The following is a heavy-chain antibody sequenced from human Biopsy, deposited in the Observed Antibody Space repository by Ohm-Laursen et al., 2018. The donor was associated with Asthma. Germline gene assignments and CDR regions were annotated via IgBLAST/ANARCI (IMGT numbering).Heavy chain of an antibody. CDR3: ARGDSSGWSHYYFDY. CDR2: ISKDASTQ. Sequence: LSLTCATSGFSFSNFAIHWVRQAPGKGLEWVGVISKDASTQDYADSVKGRFTMARDYSKNTLYLQMHSLRAEDTAVYYCARGDSSGWSHYYFDYWGQGTLVTVSS. D-gene: IGHD6-19*01. CDR1: GFSFSNFA. J-gene: IGHJ4*02. V-gene: IGHV3-30*07.